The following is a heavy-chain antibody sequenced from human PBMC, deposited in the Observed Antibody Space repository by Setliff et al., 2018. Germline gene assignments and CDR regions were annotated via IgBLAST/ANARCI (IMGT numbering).Heavy chain of an antibody. V-gene: IGHV4-39*07. CDR2: IYYSGST. J-gene: IGHJ3*02. CDR1: GGSISSSSYY. CDR3: ARKEYYNFWSGPARAFDI. Sequence: PSETLSLTCTVSGGSISSSSYYWGWIRQPPGKGLEWIGSIYYSGSTHYNPSLKSRVTISVDTSKNQFSLKLSSVTAADTAVYYCARKEYYNFWSGPARAFDIWGQGTMVSVSS. D-gene: IGHD3-3*01.